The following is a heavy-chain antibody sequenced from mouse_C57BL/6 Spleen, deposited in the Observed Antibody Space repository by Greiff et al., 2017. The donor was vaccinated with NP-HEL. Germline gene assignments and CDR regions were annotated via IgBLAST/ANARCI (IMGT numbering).Heavy chain of an antibody. CDR2: IDPSDSYT. CDR1: GYTFTSYW. Sequence: VQLQQSGAELVMPGASVKLSCKASGYTFTSYWMHWVKQRPGQGLEWIGEIDPSDSYTNYNQKFKGKSTLTVDKSSSTAYMQLSSLTSEDSAVYYCARSEGGWGQGTLVTVSA. V-gene: IGHV1-69*01. J-gene: IGHJ3*01. CDR3: ARSEGG.